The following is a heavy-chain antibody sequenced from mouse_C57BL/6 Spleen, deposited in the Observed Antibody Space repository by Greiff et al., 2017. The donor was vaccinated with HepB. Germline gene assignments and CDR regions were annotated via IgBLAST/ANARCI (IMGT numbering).Heavy chain of an antibody. V-gene: IGHV5-4*01. CDR2: ISDGGSYT. Sequence: DVTLVESGGGLVKPGGSLKLSCAASGFTFSSSAMSWVRQTPEKRLEWVATISDGGSYTYYPENVKGRFTISRDNAKNNLYLQMSHLKSEDTAMYYCARDRDYAYAMDYWGQGTSVTVSS. D-gene: IGHD1-1*01. CDR1: GFTFSSSA. CDR3: ARDRDYAYAMDY. J-gene: IGHJ4*01.